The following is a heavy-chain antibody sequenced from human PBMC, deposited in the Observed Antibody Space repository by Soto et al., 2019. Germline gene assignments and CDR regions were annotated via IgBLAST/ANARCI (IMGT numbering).Heavy chain of an antibody. CDR2: MNPGSGDT. J-gene: IGHJ5*02. V-gene: IGHV1-8*01. CDR3: ERMATFDSLNWFDP. D-gene: IGHD3-16*01. CDR1: GYSFTNNY. Sequence: ASVKVSCKASGYSFTNNYVTWVRQATGQGLEWMGWMNPGSGDTGYAQNFQGRVTMTSDISIAPAYMELSSLRSDDTAIYYCERMATFDSLNWFDPWGQGTLVTVSS.